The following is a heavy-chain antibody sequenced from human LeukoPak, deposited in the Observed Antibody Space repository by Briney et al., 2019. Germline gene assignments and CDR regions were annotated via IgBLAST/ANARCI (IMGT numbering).Heavy chain of an antibody. CDR1: GFIFSSYW. J-gene: IGHJ3*02. Sequence: GGSLRLSCAASGFIFSSYWMHWVRQVPGKVLVWVSRINGDGSNTDYADSVKGRFFISRDTAKNTLYLQMNSLRAEDTALYYCARDILLIAVAVRGSFDIWGQGTMVTVSS. D-gene: IGHD6-19*01. CDR3: ARDILLIAVAVRGSFDI. CDR2: INGDGSNT. V-gene: IGHV3-74*01.